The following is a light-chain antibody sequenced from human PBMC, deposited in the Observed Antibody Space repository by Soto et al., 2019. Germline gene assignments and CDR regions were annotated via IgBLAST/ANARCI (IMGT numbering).Light chain of an antibody. CDR3: QQYSNWPPLYT. Sequence: EIVMTQSPATLSVSPGERATLSCRASQSVSSYVAWYQQKPGLPPRLLIDAASTRATGIPDRFSGSGSGTDFTLTISSLQSADFAVYYCQQYSNWPPLYTFGRGTKLQIK. J-gene: IGKJ2*01. CDR2: AAS. CDR1: QSVSSY. V-gene: IGKV3-15*01.